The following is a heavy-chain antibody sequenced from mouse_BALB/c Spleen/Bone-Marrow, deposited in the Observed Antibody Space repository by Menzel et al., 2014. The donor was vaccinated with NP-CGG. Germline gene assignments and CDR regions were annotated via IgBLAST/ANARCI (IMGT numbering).Heavy chain of an antibody. D-gene: IGHD2-4*01. J-gene: IGHJ1*01. CDR2: IRNKAKGYTS. CDR3: ARDINYDIYWYFDV. V-gene: IGHV7-3*02. Sequence: EVELMESGGGLVQPGGSLRLSCATSGFTFTDYYMSWVRRPPGKALEWLGFIRNKAKGYTSENSASVKGRFTISRDNSQSILYLQMNTLRAEDSATYYCARDINYDIYWYFDVWGAGTTVTVSS. CDR1: GFTFTDYY.